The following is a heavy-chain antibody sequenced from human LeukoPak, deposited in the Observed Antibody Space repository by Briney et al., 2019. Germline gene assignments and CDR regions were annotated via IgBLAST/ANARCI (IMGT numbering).Heavy chain of an antibody. Sequence: EASVKVSCKASGYTFTSYAMNWVRQAPGQGLEWMGWINTNTGNPTYAQGFTGRFVFSLDTSVSTAYLQISSLKAEDTAVYYCARDSDYGGNSALDYWGQETLVTVSS. CDR3: ARDSDYGGNSALDY. CDR1: GYTFTSYA. CDR2: INTNTGNP. D-gene: IGHD4-23*01. V-gene: IGHV7-4-1*02. J-gene: IGHJ4*02.